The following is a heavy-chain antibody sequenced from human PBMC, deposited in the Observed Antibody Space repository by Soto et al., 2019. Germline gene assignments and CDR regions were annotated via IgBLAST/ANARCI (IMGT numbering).Heavy chain of an antibody. CDR1: VFTFSSYG. J-gene: IGHJ6*02. Sequence: GWSLRLSCSASVFTFSSYGMHWLRQAPGKGLEWVAVIWYDGSNKYYADSVKGRFTISRDNSKNTLYLQMNSLRAEDTAVYYCARDPGITMVRGVTGAGDYYYGMDVWGQGTTVTVSS. CDR2: IWYDGSNK. D-gene: IGHD3-10*01. V-gene: IGHV3-33*01. CDR3: ARDPGITMVRGVTGAGDYYYGMDV.